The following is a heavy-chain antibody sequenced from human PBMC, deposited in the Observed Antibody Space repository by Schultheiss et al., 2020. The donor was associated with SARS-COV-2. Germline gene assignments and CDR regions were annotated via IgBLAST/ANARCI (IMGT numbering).Heavy chain of an antibody. V-gene: IGHV3-30*04. Sequence: GGSLLSCAASGFTFSSYAMHWVRQAPGKGLEWVAVISYDGSNKYYADSVRGRFTISRDNLKNTVYLQINSLRADDTAVYYCARTVLPTVTTGYDYWGQGTLVTVSS. D-gene: IGHD4-11*01. CDR1: GFTFSSYA. J-gene: IGHJ4*02. CDR2: ISYDGSNK. CDR3: ARTVLPTVTTGYDY.